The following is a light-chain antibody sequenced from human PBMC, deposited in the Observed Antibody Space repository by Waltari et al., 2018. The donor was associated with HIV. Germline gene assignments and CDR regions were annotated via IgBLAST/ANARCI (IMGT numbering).Light chain of an antibody. CDR1: QGISNY. J-gene: IGKJ4*01. CDR2: AAS. Sequence: DIQVTQSPSSLSASVGDRVTITCRASQGISNYLAWYQQKPGKVPKLLIYAASTLQSGVPSRFSGSGSGTHFTLTISSLQPEDVATYYCQTYNSALRGLTFGGGTKVEIK. V-gene: IGKV1-27*01. CDR3: QTYNSALRGLT.